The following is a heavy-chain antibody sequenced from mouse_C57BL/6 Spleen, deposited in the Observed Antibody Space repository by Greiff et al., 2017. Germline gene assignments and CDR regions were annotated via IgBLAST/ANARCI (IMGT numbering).Heavy chain of an antibody. Sequence: EVKLQESGPGLVKPSQSLSLTCSVTGYSITSGYYWNWIRQFPGNKLEWMGYISYDGSNNYNPSLKNRISNTRDTSKNQFFLKLNSVTTEDTATYYCARVDYDNFDYWGQGTTLTVSS. D-gene: IGHD2-4*01. CDR3: ARVDYDNFDY. J-gene: IGHJ2*01. CDR1: GYSITSGYY. V-gene: IGHV3-6*01. CDR2: ISYDGSN.